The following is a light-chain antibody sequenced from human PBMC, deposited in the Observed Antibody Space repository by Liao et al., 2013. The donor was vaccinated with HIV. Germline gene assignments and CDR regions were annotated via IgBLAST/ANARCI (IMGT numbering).Light chain of an antibody. J-gene: IGLJ2*01. CDR3: LAWDSSTVV. V-gene: IGLV3-1*01. CDR2: RDT. Sequence: YELTQPPAVSVSPGQTASITCSGDKLGDKFICWYQQRPGQSPVLVMYRDTKRPAGIPERFSGSNSGNTATLAISGTQPMDEADYYCLAWDSSTVVFGGGTKLTVL. CDR1: KLGDKF.